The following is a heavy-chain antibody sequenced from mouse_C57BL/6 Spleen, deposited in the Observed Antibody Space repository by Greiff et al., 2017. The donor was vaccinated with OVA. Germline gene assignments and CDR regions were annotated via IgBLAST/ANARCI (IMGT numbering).Heavy chain of an antibody. J-gene: IGHJ4*01. V-gene: IGHV7-1*01. Sequence: EVNLVESGGGLVQSGRSLRLSCATSGFTFSDFYMEWVRQAPGKGLEWIAASRNKANDYTTEYSASVKGRFIVSRDTSQSILYLQMNALRAEDTAIYYCARDALREMDYWGQGTSVTVSS. CDR3: ARDALREMDY. CDR2: SRNKANDYTT. CDR1: GFTFSDFY. D-gene: IGHD1-1*01.